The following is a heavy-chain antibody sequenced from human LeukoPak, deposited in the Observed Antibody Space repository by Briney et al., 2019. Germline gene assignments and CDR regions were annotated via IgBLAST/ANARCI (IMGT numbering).Heavy chain of an antibody. V-gene: IGHV4-39*01. CDR2: IYYSKNT. CDR1: GGSISSSSAY. CDR3: VSPRGFSYGYFDY. Sequence: PSETLSLTCTVSGGSISSSSAYWGWIRQPPGKGLERIGSIYYSKNTYYNPSLKSRVTISGDTSKNQFSLTLGSVSATDTAVYYCVSPRGFSYGYFDYWGQGTLVTVSS. J-gene: IGHJ4*02. D-gene: IGHD5-18*01.